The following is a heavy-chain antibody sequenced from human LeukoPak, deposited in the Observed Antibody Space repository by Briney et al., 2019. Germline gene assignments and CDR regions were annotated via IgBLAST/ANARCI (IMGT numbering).Heavy chain of an antibody. CDR1: GGSISSYY. J-gene: IGHJ4*02. CDR2: VYYGGST. CDR3: ARGSDFGDY. V-gene: IGHV4-59*01. D-gene: IGHD4-17*01. Sequence: SETLSLTCTVSGGSISSYYWSWIRQPPWKGLEWIGYVYYGGSTTYHPSLKSRVTMSVDTSKNQLSLNLRSLTAADTAVYYCARGSDFGDYWGQGALLSDSS.